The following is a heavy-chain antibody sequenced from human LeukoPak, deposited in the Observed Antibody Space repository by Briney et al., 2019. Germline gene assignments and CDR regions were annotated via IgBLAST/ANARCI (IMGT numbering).Heavy chain of an antibody. CDR3: ARGGEATIYYFDY. CDR1: GGSFSGYY. Sequence: SETLSLTCAVYGGSFSGYYWSWIRQPPGKGLEWIGEINHSGSTNYNPSLKSRVTISVDTSKNQFSLKLSSVTAADTAVYYCARGGEATIYYFDYWGQGTLVTVS. V-gene: IGHV4-34*01. CDR2: INHSGST. J-gene: IGHJ4*02. D-gene: IGHD5-24*01.